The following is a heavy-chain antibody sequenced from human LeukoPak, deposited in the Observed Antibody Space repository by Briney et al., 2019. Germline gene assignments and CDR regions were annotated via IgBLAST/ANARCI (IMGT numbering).Heavy chain of an antibody. V-gene: IGHV3-74*01. CDR2: IKTDGSTI. D-gene: IGHD1-26*01. CDR3: ARVGQGEWFFDL. Sequence: GGSLRLSCAASGFIFSNYWMHWVRHAPGKGLVWVSRIKTDGSTITYADSVKGRFTISRDNAMNTLYLQMDSLGAEDTAVYYFARVGQGEWFFDLWGRGTLVTVSS. CDR1: GFIFSNYW. J-gene: IGHJ2*01.